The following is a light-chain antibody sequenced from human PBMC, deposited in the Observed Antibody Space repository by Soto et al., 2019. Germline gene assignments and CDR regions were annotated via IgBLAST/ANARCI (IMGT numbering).Light chain of an antibody. CDR3: QSYDSSLSISV. Sequence: QSVLTQPPSVSGAPGQWVSISCTGTSSNIGAGYDVHWYQHHPGTAPKLLIFDDINRPSGVPDRFSGSKSCTSASLAITWLQAEDEADYYCQSYDSSLSISVFGGGTKLTVL. V-gene: IGLV1-40*01. J-gene: IGLJ2*01. CDR2: DDI. CDR1: SSNIGAGYD.